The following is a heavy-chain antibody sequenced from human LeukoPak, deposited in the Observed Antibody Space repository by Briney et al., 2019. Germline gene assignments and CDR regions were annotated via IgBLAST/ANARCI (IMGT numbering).Heavy chain of an antibody. CDR1: GFTFSTSA. V-gene: IGHV3-64*01. CDR3: ARALPSGYYDY. J-gene: IGHJ4*02. Sequence: PGGSLRLSCAASGFTFSTSAMHWVGQAPGKGLEYISAITNDGGYTYYANSVKGRFTISRDNSKNTLFLQMGSLRTEDMAVYYCARALPSGYYDYWGQGTLVTVSS. CDR2: ITNDGGYT. D-gene: IGHD3-22*01.